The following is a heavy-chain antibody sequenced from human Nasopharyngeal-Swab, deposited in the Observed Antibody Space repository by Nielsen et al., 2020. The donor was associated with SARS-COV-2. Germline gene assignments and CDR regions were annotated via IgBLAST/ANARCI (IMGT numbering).Heavy chain of an antibody. V-gene: IGHV3-33*01. Sequence: GESLKISCEGSGFTVSTHGMHWVRQPPGKGLEWVAHMWYHGGDENYADSVRGRFTISRDISKNTVYLQMNSLKDEDTAVYFCARDLTYGAYWFDPWSQGTLVTVSS. J-gene: IGHJ5*02. D-gene: IGHD4/OR15-4a*01. CDR3: ARDLTYGAYWFDP. CDR1: GFTVSTHG. CDR2: MWYHGGDE.